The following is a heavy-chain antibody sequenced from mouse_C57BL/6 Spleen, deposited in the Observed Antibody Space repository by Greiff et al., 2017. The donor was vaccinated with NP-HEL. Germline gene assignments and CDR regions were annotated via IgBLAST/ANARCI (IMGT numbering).Heavy chain of an antibody. CDR1: GFTFSNYW. CDR3: TAPSYGNYFDY. V-gene: IGHV6-3*01. D-gene: IGHD2-10*01. Sequence: EVKLVESGGGLVQPGGSMKLSCVASGFTFSNYWMNWVRQSPEKGLEWVAQIRLKSDNYATHYAESVKGRFTISRDDSKSSVYLQMNNLRAEDTGIYYCTAPSYGNYFDYWGQGTTLTVSS. J-gene: IGHJ2*01. CDR2: IRLKSDNYAT.